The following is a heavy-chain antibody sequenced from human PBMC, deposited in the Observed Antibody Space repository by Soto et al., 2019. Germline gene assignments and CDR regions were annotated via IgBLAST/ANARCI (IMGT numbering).Heavy chain of an antibody. D-gene: IGHD3-22*01. CDR3: ARGPYYYDSSGPWGYFDI. CDR2: ISSSSSTI. V-gene: IGHV3-48*01. J-gene: IGHJ2*01. CDR1: GFTFSSYS. Sequence: WGSLRLSCAASGFTFSSYSMNWVRQAPGKGLEWVSYISSSSSTIYYADSVKGRFTISRDNAKNSLYLQMNSLRAEDTAVYYCARGPYYYDSSGPWGYFDIWGRGTLVTVSS.